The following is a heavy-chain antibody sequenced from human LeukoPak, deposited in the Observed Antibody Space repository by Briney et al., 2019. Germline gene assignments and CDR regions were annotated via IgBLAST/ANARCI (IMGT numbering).Heavy chain of an antibody. CDR2: INPDSGGT. J-gene: IGHJ6*03. V-gene: IGHV1-2*02. CDR1: GYTFTGYY. CDR3: ARGYPSNYYYYMDV. Sequence: ASVKVSCKASGYTFTGYYMHWVRQAPGQGLEWMGWINPDSGGTRYAQRFQGRVTMTRDTSINTAYMELTRLTSDDTAVYYCARGYPSNYYYYMDVWGKGTTVTVSS. D-gene: IGHD2-15*01.